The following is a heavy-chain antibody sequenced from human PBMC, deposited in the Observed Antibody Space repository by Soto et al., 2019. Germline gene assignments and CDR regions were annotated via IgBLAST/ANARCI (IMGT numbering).Heavy chain of an antibody. CDR1: GGSINNYY. V-gene: IGHV4-59*01. CDR3: ARRYSGYDDAFDI. CDR2: IYYSGGT. J-gene: IGHJ3*02. D-gene: IGHD5-12*01. Sequence: QVQLQESGPGLVKPSETLSLTCTVSGGSINNYYWSWIRQPPGKGLEWIGYIYYSGGTNYNPSLKSRVPPSVDTSNSQFSLKLSSVTAADTAVYYCARRYSGYDDAFDIWGQGTMVTVSS.